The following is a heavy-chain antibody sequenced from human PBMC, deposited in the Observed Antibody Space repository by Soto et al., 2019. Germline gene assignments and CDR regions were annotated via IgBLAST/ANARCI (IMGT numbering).Heavy chain of an antibody. CDR3: ARIDDFWSGSSSIDP. V-gene: IGHV4-38-2*01. CDR1: GYSISSGYY. CDR2: IFHNGFT. J-gene: IGHJ5*02. Sequence: SETLSLTCDVSGYSISSGYYWGWIRQPPGKALEWIGNIFHNGFTYYNPSLKSRVTISVDTSKNQFSLKLTSVTAADTAVYYCARIDDFWSGSSSIDPWGQGIMVTVSS. D-gene: IGHD3-3*01.